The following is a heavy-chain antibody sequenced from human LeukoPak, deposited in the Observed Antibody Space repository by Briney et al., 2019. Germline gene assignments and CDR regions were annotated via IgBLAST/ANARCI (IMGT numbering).Heavy chain of an antibody. J-gene: IGHJ4*02. Sequence: PGGSLRLSCTASGFTFSSYWMHWVRQAPGKGLMWVSRIKSDGNSASCADFVKGRFTISRDNAKNTLYLQMNSLRAEDTAVYFCARDLHSPFYYNTSGPPLDWGQGTLVTVSS. V-gene: IGHV3-74*01. CDR3: ARDLHSPFYYNTSGPPLD. CDR1: GFTFSSYW. CDR2: IKSDGNSA. D-gene: IGHD3-22*01.